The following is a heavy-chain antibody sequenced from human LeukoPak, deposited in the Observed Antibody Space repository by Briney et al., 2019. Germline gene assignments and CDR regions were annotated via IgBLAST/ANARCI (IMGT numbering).Heavy chain of an antibody. CDR2: IYHSGST. V-gene: IGHV4-38-2*02. CDR3: ARISKATSHMDV. D-gene: IGHD5-12*01. J-gene: IGHJ6*03. CDR1: GYSISSGYY. Sequence: PSETLSLTCTVSGYSISSGYYWGWIRQPPGKGLEWIGSIYHSGSTYYNPSLKSRVTISVDTSKNQFSLKLSSVTAADTAVYYCARISKATSHMDVWGKGTTVTVSS.